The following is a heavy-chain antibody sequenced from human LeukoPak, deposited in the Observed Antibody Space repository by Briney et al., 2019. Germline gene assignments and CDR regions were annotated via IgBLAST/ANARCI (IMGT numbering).Heavy chain of an antibody. Sequence: SETLSLTCTVSGGSISSYYWSWIRQPPGKGLEWIGYIYTSGSTNYNPSLKSRVTISVDTSKNQFSLKLSSVTAADTAVYYSSSSPSHYYYIDVWGKGDTGTVSS. V-gene: IGHV4-4*09. CDR1: GGSISSYY. CDR2: IYTSGST. CDR3: SSSPSHYYYIDV. J-gene: IGHJ6*03.